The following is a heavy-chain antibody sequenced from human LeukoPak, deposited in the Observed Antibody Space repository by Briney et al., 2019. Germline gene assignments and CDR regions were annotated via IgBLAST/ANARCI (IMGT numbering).Heavy chain of an antibody. V-gene: IGHV4-34*01. Sequence: SETLSLTCAVYGGSFSGYYWSWIRQPPGKELEWIGEINRFGTTNYNPSLRSRLTISVATSENQFSLKLSSVTAADTAVYYCARHSEASDYDFWSGYPGPAAFDIWGQGTMVTVSS. CDR3: ARHSEASDYDFWSGYPGPAAFDI. CDR1: GGSFSGYY. J-gene: IGHJ3*02. D-gene: IGHD3-3*01. CDR2: INRFGTT.